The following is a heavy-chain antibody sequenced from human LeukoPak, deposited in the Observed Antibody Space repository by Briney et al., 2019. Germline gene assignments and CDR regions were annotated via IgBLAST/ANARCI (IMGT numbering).Heavy chain of an antibody. Sequence: SETLSLTCGVSGYSISSGYYWGWIRQPPGKGPEWIGSIHHRGTTYYNPSLKSRVTISVDTSKNQFSLKLSSVTAADTAVCYCARRGDDFWSGYHIDYWGQGTLVTVSS. D-gene: IGHD3-3*01. CDR1: GYSISSGYY. J-gene: IGHJ4*02. CDR2: IHHRGTT. V-gene: IGHV4-38-2*01. CDR3: ARRGDDFWSGYHIDY.